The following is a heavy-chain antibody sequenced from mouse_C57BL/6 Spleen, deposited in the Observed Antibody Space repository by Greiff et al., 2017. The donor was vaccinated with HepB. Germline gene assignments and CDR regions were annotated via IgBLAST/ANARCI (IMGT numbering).Heavy chain of an antibody. J-gene: IGHJ1*03. CDR3: AREIQHPYWYFDV. CDR1: GYTFTSYG. V-gene: IGHV1-81*01. Sequence: VQLVESGAELARPGASVKLSCKASGYTFTSYGISWVKQRTGQGLEWIGEIYPRSGNTYYNEKFKGKATLTADKSSSTAYMELRSLTSEDSAVYFCAREIQHPYWYFDVWGTGTTVTVSS. CDR2: IYPRSGNT. D-gene: IGHD3-1*01.